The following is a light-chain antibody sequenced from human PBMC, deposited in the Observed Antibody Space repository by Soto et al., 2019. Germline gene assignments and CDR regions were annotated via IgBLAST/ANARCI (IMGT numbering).Light chain of an antibody. J-gene: IGKJ4*01. CDR1: QTISSW. CDR3: QQRANSLT. V-gene: IGKV1-5*03. CDR2: KAS. Sequence: DILMTQSPSTLSASVGDTVPITCRASQTISSWVAWYQQKPGRAPKLLIYKASSLESGVPSRFSGSGSGTDFTLTISSLEPEDFAVYYCQQRANSLTFGGGTKVDIK.